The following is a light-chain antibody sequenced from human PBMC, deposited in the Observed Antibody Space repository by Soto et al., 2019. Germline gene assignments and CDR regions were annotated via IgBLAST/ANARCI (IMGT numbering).Light chain of an antibody. J-gene: IGKJ1*01. V-gene: IGKV1-39*01. CDR3: QQTYITPPWT. Sequence: DIQMTQSPSSLSASIGDRITITCRASQNINNYLNWYQQKPGKAPKLLMFAASNLETGIPSRFSGAGSGTDFTLSIIDRQPEDFATYYCQQTYITPPWTFGQGTKVEI. CDR2: AAS. CDR1: QNINNY.